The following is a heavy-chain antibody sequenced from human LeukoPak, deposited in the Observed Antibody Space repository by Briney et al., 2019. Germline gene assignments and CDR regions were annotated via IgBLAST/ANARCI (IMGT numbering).Heavy chain of an antibody. D-gene: IGHD5-24*01. CDR2: IYPGDSDT. Sequence: GESLKISCKGSGYSFTSYWIGWVRQMPGKGLEWMGIIYPGDSDTRYSPSFQGQVTISADKSISTAYLQWSSLKASDTAMYYCASSRAEMATTVDAFDIWGQGTMVTVSS. V-gene: IGHV5-51*01. CDR3: ASSRAEMATTVDAFDI. CDR1: GYSFTSYW. J-gene: IGHJ3*02.